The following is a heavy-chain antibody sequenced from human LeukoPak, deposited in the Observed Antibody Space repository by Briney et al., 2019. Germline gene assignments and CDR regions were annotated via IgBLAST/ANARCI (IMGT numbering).Heavy chain of an antibody. Sequence: GASVKVSCKASGYTFTSYGISWVRQAPGQGLEWMGWISAYNGNTNYAQKLQGRVTMTTDTSTSTAYMELRSLRSGDTAVYYCARVGYYYDSSGYYYDGAFDIWGQGTMVTVSS. V-gene: IGHV1-18*01. CDR3: ARVGYYYDSSGYYYDGAFDI. CDR1: GYTFTSYG. J-gene: IGHJ3*02. D-gene: IGHD3-22*01. CDR2: ISAYNGNT.